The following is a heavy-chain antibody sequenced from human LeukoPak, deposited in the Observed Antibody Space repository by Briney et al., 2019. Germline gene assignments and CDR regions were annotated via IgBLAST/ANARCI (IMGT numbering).Heavy chain of an antibody. J-gene: IGHJ6*03. D-gene: IGHD2-15*01. CDR3: AKDGNDIVVVVAATQAYYYYMDV. CDR2: ISSSSSYI. V-gene: IGHV3-21*01. Sequence: GGSLRLSCAASGFTFSSYSMNWVRQAPGKGLEWVSSISSSSSYIYYADSVKGRFTISRDNSKNTLYLQMNSLRAEDTAVYYCAKDGNDIVVVVAATQAYYYYMDVWGKGTTVTISS. CDR1: GFTFSSYS.